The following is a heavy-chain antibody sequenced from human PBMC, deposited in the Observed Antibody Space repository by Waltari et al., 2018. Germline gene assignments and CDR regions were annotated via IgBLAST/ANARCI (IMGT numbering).Heavy chain of an antibody. V-gene: IGHV3-21*02. J-gene: IGHJ6*02. CDR2: IGSSSSFM. D-gene: IGHD6-19*01. CDR3: AREGAEQWVVEDYGMDV. Sequence: EVQLVESGGGLVKPGGSLRLSCVASGFKFSAYAMNWVRQAPGKGLEWVSAIGSSSSFMDYADAVRGRVTVSRDNAKNTLYLQMDTLRAEDTAVYYCAREGAEQWVVEDYGMDVWGQGTTVTVSS. CDR1: GFKFSAYA.